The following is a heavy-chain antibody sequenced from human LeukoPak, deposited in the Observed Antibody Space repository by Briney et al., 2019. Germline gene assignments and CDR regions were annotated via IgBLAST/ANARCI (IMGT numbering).Heavy chain of an antibody. D-gene: IGHD3-16*01. V-gene: IGHV3-21*01. J-gene: IGHJ4*02. CDR2: ISSSSSYI. CDR3: ARLRWGGLYYFDS. Sequence: GGSLRLSCAASGFTFSSYSMNWVRQAPGKGLEWVSSISSSSSYIYYADSVKGRFTISRDNAKNSLYLQMNSLRAEDTAVYYCARLRWGGLYYFDSWGQGTLVTVSS. CDR1: GFTFSSYS.